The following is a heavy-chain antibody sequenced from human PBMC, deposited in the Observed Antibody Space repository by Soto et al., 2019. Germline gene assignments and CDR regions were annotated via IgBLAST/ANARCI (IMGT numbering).Heavy chain of an antibody. CDR3: AATAEAYYYYYGMDV. CDR1: GFTFTSSA. J-gene: IGHJ6*02. Sequence: QMQLVQSGPEVKKPGTSVKVSCKASGFTFTSSAVQWVRQARGQRLEWIGWIVVGSGTKNYAQKFQERVTITRDMSTSTAYMELSSLRSEDTAVYYCAATAEAYYYYYGMDVWGQGTTVTVSS. CDR2: IVVGSGTK. V-gene: IGHV1-58*01. D-gene: IGHD2-21*02.